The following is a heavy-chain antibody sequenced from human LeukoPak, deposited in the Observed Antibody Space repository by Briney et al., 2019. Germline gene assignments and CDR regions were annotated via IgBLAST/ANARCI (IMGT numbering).Heavy chain of an antibody. CDR1: AFIFSSYW. J-gene: IGHJ6*02. CDR2: INSDGTST. Sequence: GGSLRLSCAASAFIFSSYWMYWVRQAPGKGLVWVSCINSDGTSTTYADSVKGRFTISRDNAKNTLYLQMNSLRAEDTAVYYCAREESSYSMDVWGQGTTVTVSS. CDR3: AREESSYSMDV. D-gene: IGHD3-10*01. V-gene: IGHV3-74*01.